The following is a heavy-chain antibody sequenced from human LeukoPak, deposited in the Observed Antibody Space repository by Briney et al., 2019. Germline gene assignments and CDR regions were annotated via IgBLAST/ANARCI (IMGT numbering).Heavy chain of an antibody. Sequence: GGSLRLSCAASGFTFSTFAMSWVRQAPGKGLEWVSAISGGGGSTYYADSVKGRFTISRDNSKNTLYLQMNSLRAEDTAVYSCATSPYYDGSGKSYYFAYWGQGTLVTVSS. CDR2: ISGGGGST. J-gene: IGHJ4*02. CDR1: GFTFSTFA. D-gene: IGHD3-22*01. V-gene: IGHV3-23*01. CDR3: ATSPYYDGSGKSYYFAY.